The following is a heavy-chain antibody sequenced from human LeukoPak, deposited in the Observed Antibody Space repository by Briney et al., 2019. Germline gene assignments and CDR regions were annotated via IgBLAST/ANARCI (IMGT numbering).Heavy chain of an antibody. J-gene: IGHJ5*02. Sequence: SETLSLTCAVSGYSISSGYYWGWIRQPPGKGLDWIRSIYRSESADYNPSLKIRVTISVDTSNNQFSLKLSSVTAADTAVYYCARVMVVVTAKYNWFDPWGQGILVTVSS. V-gene: IGHV4-38-2*01. D-gene: IGHD2-21*02. CDR1: GYSISSGYY. CDR2: IYRSESA. CDR3: ARVMVVVTAKYNWFDP.